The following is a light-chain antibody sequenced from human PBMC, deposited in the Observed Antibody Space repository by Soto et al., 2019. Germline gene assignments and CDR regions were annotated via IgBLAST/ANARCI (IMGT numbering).Light chain of an antibody. CDR3: QSYDSSLSGRGVV. J-gene: IGLJ2*01. CDR1: SSNIGAGYD. Sequence: QSVLTQPPSVSGAPGQRVTISCTGSSSNIGAGYDVHWYQQLPGTAPKLLIYGNSNRPSGVPDRFSGSKSGNSASLAITGLQAEDEADYYCQSYDSSLSGRGVVFGGGTKLTVL. V-gene: IGLV1-40*01. CDR2: GNS.